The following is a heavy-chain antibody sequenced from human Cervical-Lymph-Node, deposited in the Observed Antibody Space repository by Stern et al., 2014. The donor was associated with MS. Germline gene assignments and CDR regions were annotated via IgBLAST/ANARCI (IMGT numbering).Heavy chain of an antibody. J-gene: IGHJ4*02. Sequence: VQLLESGGGVVQPGRSLRLSCAASGFTFSSYGMHWVRQAPGKGLEWVAVIWYDGSNKYYADSVKGRFTISRDNSKNTLYLQMNSLRAEDTAVYYCARDSYIVLMVYASNGGYLDYWGQGTLVTVSS. CDR1: GFTFSSYG. CDR3: ARDSYIVLMVYASNGGYLDY. V-gene: IGHV3-33*01. CDR2: IWYDGSNK. D-gene: IGHD2-8*01.